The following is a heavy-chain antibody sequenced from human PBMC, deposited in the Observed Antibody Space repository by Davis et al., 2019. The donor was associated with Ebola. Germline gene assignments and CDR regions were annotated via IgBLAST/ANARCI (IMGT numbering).Heavy chain of an antibody. V-gene: IGHV4-34*01. CDR1: GGSFSGYY. D-gene: IGHD3-16*02. CDR3: ARGGSYRPYYFDY. CDR2: INHSEST. J-gene: IGHJ4*02. Sequence: PLETLSLTCAVYGGSFSGYYWSWIRQPPGKGLEWIGEINHSESTNYNPSLKSRVTISVDTSRTQFSLKLSSVTAADTAVYYCARGGSYRPYYFDYWGQGTLVTVSS.